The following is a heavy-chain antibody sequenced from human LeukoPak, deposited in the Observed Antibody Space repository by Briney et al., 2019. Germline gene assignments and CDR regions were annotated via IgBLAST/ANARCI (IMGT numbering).Heavy chain of an antibody. Sequence: GGTLRLSCAASGFTFSSYGMSWVRQAPGKGLEWVSAISGSGGSTYYADSVKGRFTISRDNSKNTLYLQMNSLRAEDTAVYYCAKSLYSSGGYFDYWGQGTLVTVSS. D-gene: IGHD6-19*01. V-gene: IGHV3-23*01. CDR2: ISGSGGST. CDR3: AKSLYSSGGYFDY. CDR1: GFTFSSYG. J-gene: IGHJ4*02.